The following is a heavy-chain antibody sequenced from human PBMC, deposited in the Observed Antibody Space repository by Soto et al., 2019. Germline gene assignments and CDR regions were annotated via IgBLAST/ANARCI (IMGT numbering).Heavy chain of an antibody. CDR1: GYTFTSYG. CDR2: ISAYNGNT. D-gene: IGHD3-3*01. V-gene: IGHV1-18*01. J-gene: IGHJ4*02. Sequence: ASVKVSCKASGYTFTSYGISWVRQAPGQGLEWMGWISAYNGNTNYAQKLQGRVTMTTDTSTSTAYVELRSLRSDDTAVYYCARVYDFWSGYPYNFDYWGQATLVTVSS. CDR3: ARVYDFWSGYPYNFDY.